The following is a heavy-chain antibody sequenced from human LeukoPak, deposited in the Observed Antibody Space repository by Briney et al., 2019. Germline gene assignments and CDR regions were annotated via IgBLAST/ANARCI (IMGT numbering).Heavy chain of an antibody. Sequence: GQSLKISCKGSGYSFPCYWIAWVRQMPGKGLEWMGIIYPGDSDTRYSPSFQGQVTISADKSISTAYLQWSSLKASDTAMYYCTRQGSYFDYWAQGTLVTVSS. CDR1: GYSFPCYW. J-gene: IGHJ4*02. CDR2: IYPGDSDT. V-gene: IGHV5-51*01. CDR3: TRQGSYFDY.